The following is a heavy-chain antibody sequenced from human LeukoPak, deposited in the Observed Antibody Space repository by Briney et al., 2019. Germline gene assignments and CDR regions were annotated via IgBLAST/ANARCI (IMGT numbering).Heavy chain of an antibody. V-gene: IGHV4-59*01. Sequence: PSETLSLTCTVSGDSISTYYWSWIRQPPGKGLEWIGYIYYRVTSDYNPSLKSRVTMSVDMSTRQISLKLSSVTAADTAVYYCARVYDILTGYSHFDYWGQGTLVTVSS. CDR2: IYYRVTS. J-gene: IGHJ4*02. D-gene: IGHD3-9*01. CDR1: GDSISTYY. CDR3: ARVYDILTGYSHFDY.